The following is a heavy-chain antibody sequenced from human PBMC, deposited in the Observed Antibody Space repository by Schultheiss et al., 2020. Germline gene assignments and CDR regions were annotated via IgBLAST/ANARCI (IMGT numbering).Heavy chain of an antibody. CDR1: GFTFSSYS. D-gene: IGHD2-15*01. J-gene: IGHJ4*02. CDR3: TTDNPHCSGGSCYGYDY. CDR2: ISSSSSYI. Sequence: GGSLRLSCAASGFTFSSYSMNWVRQAPGKGLEWVSSISSSSSYIYYADSVKGRFTISRDNAKNSLYLQMNSLKTEDTAVYYCTTDNPHCSGGSCYGYDYWGQGTLVTVSS. V-gene: IGHV3-21*03.